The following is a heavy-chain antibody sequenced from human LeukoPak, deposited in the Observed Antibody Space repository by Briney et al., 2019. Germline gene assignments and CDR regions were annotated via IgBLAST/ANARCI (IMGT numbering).Heavy chain of an antibody. V-gene: IGHV1-69*05. Sequence: SVKVSCKASGGTFSSYAISWVRQARAQGPEWMGRIISIFGTANYAQKCQGRVTIATDESTSTAYMELSSLRSEDTAVYYCAREGGSGSFVYWGQGTLVTVSS. CDR2: IISIFGTA. CDR1: GGTFSSYA. CDR3: AREGGSGSFVY. J-gene: IGHJ4*02. D-gene: IGHD3-16*01.